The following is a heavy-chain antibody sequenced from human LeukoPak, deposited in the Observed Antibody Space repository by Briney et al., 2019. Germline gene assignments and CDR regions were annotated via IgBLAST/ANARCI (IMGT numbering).Heavy chain of an antibody. V-gene: IGHV4-59*01. J-gene: IGHJ4*02. CDR2: FDNSGST. CDR3: ARGKYSSGWYLDY. CDR1: GGSISRYY. Sequence: PSETLSLTCTVSGGSISRYYWSWLRQPPGKGLEWIGYFDNSGSTNYNPSLKNRVTISEDTSKNQFALNLSSVTAADTAVYHCARGKYSSGWYLDYWGQGTLVTVSS. D-gene: IGHD6-19*01.